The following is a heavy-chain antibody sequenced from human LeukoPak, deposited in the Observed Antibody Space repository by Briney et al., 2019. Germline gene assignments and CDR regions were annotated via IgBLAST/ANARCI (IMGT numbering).Heavy chain of an antibody. J-gene: IGHJ5*02. D-gene: IGHD3-16*02. V-gene: IGHV4-39*01. CDR2: IRYSGNT. CDR1: GGSISSGTDY. Sequence: PSETLALTCIVSGGSISSGTDYWGWIRQPPGKGLEWIGTIRYSGNTFYNPSLKSRVTISVDTSKNQVSLKVTSVTAADTAVYFCARLSYRLRRVDWFDPWGQGTLVTVSS. CDR3: ARLSYRLRRVDWFDP.